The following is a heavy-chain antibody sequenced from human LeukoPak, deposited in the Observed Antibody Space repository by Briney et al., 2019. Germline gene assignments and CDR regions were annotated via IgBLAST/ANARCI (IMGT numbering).Heavy chain of an antibody. D-gene: IGHD2-21*02. CDR3: ARDRVVTANPYAFDI. J-gene: IGHJ3*02. CDR1: GFTFSSYA. Sequence: GGSLRLSCAASGFTFSSYAMLWVRQAPGKGLEWVSVISYDGSNKYYADSVKGRFTISRDNSKNTLYLQMNSLRAEDTAVYYCARDRVVTANPYAFDIWGQGTMVTVSS. V-gene: IGHV3-30-3*01. CDR2: ISYDGSNK.